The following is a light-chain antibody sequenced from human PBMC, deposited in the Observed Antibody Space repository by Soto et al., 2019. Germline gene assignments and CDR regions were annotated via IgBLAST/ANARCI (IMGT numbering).Light chain of an antibody. CDR2: GAS. CDR3: QQYNNWPRT. Sequence: EIVMTQSPATLSLSPGERATLSCRTSQTVSNNLAWYQHKPGQAPRFLIYGASTRATGIPARFSGSGSGTEFTLTISSLQSEDFALYYCQQYNNWPRTFGQGTKVEIK. CDR1: QTVSNN. V-gene: IGKV3-15*01. J-gene: IGKJ1*01.